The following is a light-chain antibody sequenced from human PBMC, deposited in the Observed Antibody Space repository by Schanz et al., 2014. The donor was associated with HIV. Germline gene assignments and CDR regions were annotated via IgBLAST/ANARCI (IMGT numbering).Light chain of an antibody. CDR1: TSDVGAHNY. CDR3: CSYAGSYTWV. J-gene: IGLJ3*02. Sequence: QSALTQPASVSGSPGQSITISCTGTTSDVGAHNYVSWYQQLPGKAPKLIIYDVTNRPSGVSYRFSGSKSGTTASLTITGLQAEDEADYYCCSYAGSYTWVFGGGTKLTVL. CDR2: DVT. V-gene: IGLV2-14*03.